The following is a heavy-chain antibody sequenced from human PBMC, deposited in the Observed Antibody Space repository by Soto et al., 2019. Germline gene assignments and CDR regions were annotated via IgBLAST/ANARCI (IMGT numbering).Heavy chain of an antibody. CDR2: ISAYNGNT. CDR3: ARAPTYYDILTGLYGMDV. CDR1: VSTFTSYG. V-gene: IGHV1-18*04. Sequence: XSVKVSSKASVSTFTSYGISWVRQAPGQGVEWMGWISAYNGNTNYAQKLQGRVTMTTDTSTSTAYMELRSLRSDDTAVYFCARAPTYYDILTGLYGMDVWGQGTTVTVS. J-gene: IGHJ6*02. D-gene: IGHD3-9*01.